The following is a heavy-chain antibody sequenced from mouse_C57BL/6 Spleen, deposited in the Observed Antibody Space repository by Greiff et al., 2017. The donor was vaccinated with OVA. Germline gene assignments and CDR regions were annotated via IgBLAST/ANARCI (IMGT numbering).Heavy chain of an antibody. V-gene: IGHV3-6*01. CDR2: ISYDGSN. CDR3: AINWDWFAY. CDR1: GYSITSGYY. D-gene: IGHD4-1*01. Sequence: EVKLQESGPGLVTPSQSLSLTCSVPGYSITSGYYWNWIRQFPGNQLEWMGYISYDGSNNYNPSLKNRISITRDTSKNPFCLKLNSVTTEDTATYYCAINWDWFAYWGQGTLVTVSA. J-gene: IGHJ3*01.